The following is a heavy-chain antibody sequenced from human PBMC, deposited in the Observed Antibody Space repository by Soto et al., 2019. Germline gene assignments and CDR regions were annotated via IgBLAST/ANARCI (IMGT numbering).Heavy chain of an antibody. CDR3: VRDLTGYYKPRRHFDY. Sequence: QVQLVQSGAEVKKPGASVKVSCKASGYTFTSYGISWVRQAPGQGLEWMGWISAYNGNTNYAQKLQGRVTMTTDTSTSTAYMELRSLRSEDKAVNYCVRDLTGYYKPRRHFDYWGQGTLVTVSS. V-gene: IGHV1-18*01. D-gene: IGHD3-9*01. CDR2: ISAYNGNT. CDR1: GYTFTSYG. J-gene: IGHJ4*02.